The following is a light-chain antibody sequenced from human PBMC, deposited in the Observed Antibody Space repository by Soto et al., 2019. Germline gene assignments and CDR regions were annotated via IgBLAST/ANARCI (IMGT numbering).Light chain of an antibody. Sequence: QSALTQPRSVSGSPTQSVTISCTGTSSDVGGYNYVSWYQQYPGKAPKLMIYDVSKRPSGVPDRFSASKSGNTASLTISGLPAEDEADYYCCSYAGSSTRVFGTGTKLTVL. CDR3: CSYAGSSTRV. CDR2: DVS. CDR1: SSDVGGYNY. V-gene: IGLV2-11*01. J-gene: IGLJ1*01.